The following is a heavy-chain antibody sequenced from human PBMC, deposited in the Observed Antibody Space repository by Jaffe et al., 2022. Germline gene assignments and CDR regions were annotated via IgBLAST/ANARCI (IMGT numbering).Heavy chain of an antibody. V-gene: IGHV4-30-2*01. J-gene: IGHJ2*01. Sequence: QLQLQESGSGLVKPSQTLSLTCAVSGGSISSGGYSWSWIRQPPGKGLEWIGYIYHSGSTYYNPSLKSRVTISVDRSKNQFSLKLSSVTAADTAVYYCARGTGYCSGGSCYLGGGWYFDLWGRGTLVTVSS. CDR3: ARGTGYCSGGSCYLGGGWYFDL. CDR2: IYHSGST. CDR1: GGSISSGGYS. D-gene: IGHD2-15*01.